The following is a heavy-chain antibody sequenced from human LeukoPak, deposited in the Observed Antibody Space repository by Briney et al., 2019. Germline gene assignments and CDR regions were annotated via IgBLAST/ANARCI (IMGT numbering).Heavy chain of an antibody. CDR2: IYYHENT. J-gene: IGHJ4*02. D-gene: IGHD3-22*01. V-gene: IGHV4-39*07. CDR3: ARARWVSGLDY. CDR1: GGSISSSSDY. Sequence: KSSETLSLTCSVSGGSISSSSDYWGCIRQAPGKGLEWIGSIYYHENTYYNSSLKSRVTISVDTSKNQFSLKLSSVTAADTAVYYCARARWVSGLDYWGQGTLVTVSS.